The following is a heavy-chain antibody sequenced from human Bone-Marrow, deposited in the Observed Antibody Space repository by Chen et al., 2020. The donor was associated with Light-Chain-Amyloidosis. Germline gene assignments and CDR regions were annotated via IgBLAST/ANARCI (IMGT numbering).Heavy chain of an antibody. CDR3: AKDRSYDDSLPGYPADAFDI. CDR1: GFAFSSYA. Sequence: EVQLVESGGGLLQRGGSLRLSCAASGFAFSSYAMSWVRQAAGKGLEWVSTMSGRCCSSYYGDSVKVLITIASDNYTNALVLQMISLSAKDTAVYYCAKDRSYDDSLPGYPADAFDIWGQGTMVTVSS. D-gene: IGHD3-9*01. CDR2: MSGRCCSS. V-gene: IGHV3-23*04. J-gene: IGHJ3*02.